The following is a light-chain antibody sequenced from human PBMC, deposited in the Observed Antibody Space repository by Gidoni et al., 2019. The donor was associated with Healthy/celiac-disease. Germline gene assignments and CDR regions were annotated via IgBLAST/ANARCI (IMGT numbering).Light chain of an antibody. Sequence: EIVLTQSPTTLSLSPGERATLSCRASQRVRSYLSWYQQKPSQAPRLLIYDASNRATGIPARFSCSGSGTDFTLTISSLGPEDFAVYYCQQRSNWPPLLTFGGGTKVEIK. V-gene: IGKV3-11*01. J-gene: IGKJ4*01. CDR3: QQRSNWPPLLT. CDR2: DAS. CDR1: QRVRSY.